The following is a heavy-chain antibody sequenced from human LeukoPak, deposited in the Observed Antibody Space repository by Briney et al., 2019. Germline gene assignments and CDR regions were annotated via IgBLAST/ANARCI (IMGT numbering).Heavy chain of an antibody. J-gene: IGHJ3*02. CDR1: GASITNYY. CDR2: IYYSGIS. V-gene: IGHV4-59*01. CDR3: ARDRGYLDGFDI. Sequence: SETLSLTCTVSGASITNYYWSWIRQPPGKGLEWIGYIYYSGISNYNPSLNSLITIAIDKSNNQFSLKQNSVTAADTAVYYCARDRGYLDGFDIWGQGTIVTVSS. D-gene: IGHD3-10*01.